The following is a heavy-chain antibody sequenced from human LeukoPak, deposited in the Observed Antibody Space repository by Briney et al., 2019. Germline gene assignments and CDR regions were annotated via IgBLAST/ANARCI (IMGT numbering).Heavy chain of an antibody. CDR2: IIPIFGTA. V-gene: IGHV1-69*05. CDR1: GGTFSSYA. J-gene: IGHJ3*02. Sequence: SVKVSCKASGGTFSSYAISWVRQAPGQGLEWMGGIIPIFGTANYAQKFQGRVTMTRNTSISTAYMELSSLRSEDTAVYYCAIESAFDIWGQGTMVTVSS. CDR3: AIESAFDI.